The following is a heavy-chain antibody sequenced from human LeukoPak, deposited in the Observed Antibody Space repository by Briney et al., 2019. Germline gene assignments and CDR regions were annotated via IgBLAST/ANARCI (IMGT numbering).Heavy chain of an antibody. Sequence: GGSLRLSCAASGFTFSSYAMSWFRQAPGKGLEWVSTIGSSGVDTYYADSEKGRFTISKDLAKNTLQMNSLRGEDTAVYYCVKHSGSVYGSSDSWGQGTLVTVSS. CDR2: IGSSGVDT. V-gene: IGHV3-23*01. J-gene: IGHJ4*02. D-gene: IGHD1-1*01. CDR1: GFTFSSYA. CDR3: VKHSGSVYGSSDS.